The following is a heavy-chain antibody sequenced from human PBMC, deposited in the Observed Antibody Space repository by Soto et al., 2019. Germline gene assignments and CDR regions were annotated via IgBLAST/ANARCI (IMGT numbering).Heavy chain of an antibody. Sequence: QVQLVQSGGGVVQPGRSLRLSCAASGFSLSDFAMHWVRQAPGKGLEWVAVISYDGTKKYFADSVKGRFTISRDNSNNTLFLQMNNLRPDDTAVYYCASPVGDYDPYVDYWGQGTLVTVSS. CDR3: ASPVGDYDPYVDY. V-gene: IGHV3-30-3*01. J-gene: IGHJ4*02. D-gene: IGHD4-17*01. CDR2: ISYDGTKK. CDR1: GFSLSDFA.